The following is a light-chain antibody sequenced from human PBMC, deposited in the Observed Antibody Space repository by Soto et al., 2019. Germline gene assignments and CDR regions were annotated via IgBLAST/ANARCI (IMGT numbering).Light chain of an antibody. CDR1: QGIATG. CDR2: DAS. J-gene: IGKJ5*01. Sequence: SLSASIGDTVTISCRASQGIATGLAWYQQKPGAPPKLLIYDASTLERGIPSRFSGRGSGTHFILSINTLQAEDFATNFCPHLHSLFGERTRLAIK. CDR3: PHLHSL. V-gene: IGKV1-13*02.